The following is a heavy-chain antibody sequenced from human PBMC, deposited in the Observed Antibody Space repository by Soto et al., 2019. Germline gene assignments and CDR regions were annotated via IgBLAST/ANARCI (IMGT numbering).Heavy chain of an antibody. J-gene: IGHJ4*02. CDR3: ARGAPNYYDSSGWVRFDY. CDR2: IIPIFGTA. CDR1: GGTFSSYA. D-gene: IGHD3-22*01. V-gene: IGHV1-69*01. Sequence: QVQLVQSGAEVKKPGSSVKVSCKASGGTFSSYAISWVRQAPGQGLEWMGGIIPIFGTANYAQKFQGRVTITADESTSTAYMERSSLRSEDTAVYYWARGAPNYYDSSGWVRFDYWGQGTLVTVSS.